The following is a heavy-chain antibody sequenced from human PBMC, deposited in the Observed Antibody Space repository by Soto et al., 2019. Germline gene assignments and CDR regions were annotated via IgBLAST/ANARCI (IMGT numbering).Heavy chain of an antibody. CDR2: ISANDGKT. CDR3: ARKGTGAPVDS. Sequence: QVQLVQSGAEVKKPGASVKVSCKASGYTFRIYGITWVRQAPGQGLEWMGWISANDGKTHYAQKFQGRVTMTTDTSTSTAYMEVRSLRSDDTAVYYCARKGTGAPVDSWGQGTLVTVSS. CDR1: GYTFRIYG. V-gene: IGHV1-18*01. D-gene: IGHD1-1*01. J-gene: IGHJ4*02.